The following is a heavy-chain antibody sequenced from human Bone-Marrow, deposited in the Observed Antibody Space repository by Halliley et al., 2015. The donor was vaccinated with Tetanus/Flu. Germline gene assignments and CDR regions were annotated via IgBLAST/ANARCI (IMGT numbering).Heavy chain of an antibody. D-gene: IGHD3-3*01. Sequence: TLSLTCSVSGGPIRDYYWSWVRQSPGKGLEGIGYVFYRGSATYNPSLGSQVTISFEPSKNVSSLGLTSGTAADTAVYYCARYNYDPSAFQLFFDYWGQGKVVTVSS. CDR2: VFYRGSA. CDR3: ARYNYDPSAFQLFFDY. J-gene: IGHJ4*02. V-gene: IGHV4-59*08. CDR1: GGPIRDYY.